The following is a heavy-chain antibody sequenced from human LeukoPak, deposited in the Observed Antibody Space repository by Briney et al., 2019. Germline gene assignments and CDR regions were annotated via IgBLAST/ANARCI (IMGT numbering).Heavy chain of an antibody. CDR2: IYHSGST. V-gene: IGHV4-30-2*01. CDR3: ARGAYDYVWGSYRQSSYYFDY. Sequence: SETLSLTCAVSGGSISSGGYSWSWIRQPPGKGLEWIGYIYHSGSTYYNPSLKSRVTISVDRSKNQFSLKLSSVTAADTAVYYCARGAYDYVWGSYRQSSYYFDYWGQGTLVTVSS. CDR1: GGSISSGGYS. J-gene: IGHJ4*02. D-gene: IGHD3-16*02.